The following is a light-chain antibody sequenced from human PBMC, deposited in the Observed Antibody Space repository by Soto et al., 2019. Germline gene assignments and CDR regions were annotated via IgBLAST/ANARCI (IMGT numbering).Light chain of an antibody. CDR3: QQASSFPPT. CDR1: QSISSW. CDR2: AAS. J-gene: IGKJ5*01. V-gene: IGKV1-12*01. Sequence: DIQMTQSPSSLSASVGDRVTITCRASQSISSWLAWYQQKPGKAPKIMIYAASSLQGGVPSRFSGSGSGTEFTLTISSLQPEDFATYYCQQASSFPPTFGQGTRLDIK.